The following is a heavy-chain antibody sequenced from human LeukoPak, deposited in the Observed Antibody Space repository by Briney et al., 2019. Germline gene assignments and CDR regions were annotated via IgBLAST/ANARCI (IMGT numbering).Heavy chain of an antibody. CDR3: AREGSASYYYYYYGMDV. V-gene: IGHV1-8*01. CDR1: GYTFTSYD. CDR2: MNPNSGNT. Sequence: ASVKVSCKASGYTFTSYDINWVRQATGQGLEWMGWMNPNSGNTGYAQKFQGRVTMTRNTSISTAYMELSSLRSEDTAVYYCAREGSASYYYYYYGMDVWGQGTTVTVSS. J-gene: IGHJ6*02.